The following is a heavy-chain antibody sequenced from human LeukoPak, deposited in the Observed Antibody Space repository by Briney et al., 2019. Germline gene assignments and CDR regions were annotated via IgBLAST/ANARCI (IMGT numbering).Heavy chain of an antibody. V-gene: IGHV3-74*01. J-gene: IGHJ4*02. Sequence: GGSLRLSCAASGFTLSSYWMHWVRQVPGKGLVWVSRINTDGSSISYADSVKGRFAISRDNAKNTLYSQMNSLRAEDTAVYYCASISVSREGYWGQGTLVTVSS. CDR2: INTDGSSI. D-gene: IGHD1-26*01. CDR3: ASISVSREGY. CDR1: GFTLSSYW.